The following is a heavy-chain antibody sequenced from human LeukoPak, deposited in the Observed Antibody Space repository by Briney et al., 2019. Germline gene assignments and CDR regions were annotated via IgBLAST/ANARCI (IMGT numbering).Heavy chain of an antibody. J-gene: IGHJ1*01. Sequence: PSETLSLTCTVSGGSISSYYWSWIRQPPGKGLEWIGYIYYSGSTNYNPSLKSRVTISVDTSKNQFSLQLNSVTPGDTAVYYCARDGAAAAGFQHWGQGTLVTVSS. D-gene: IGHD6-13*01. V-gene: IGHV4-59*12. CDR3: ARDGAAAAGFQH. CDR2: IYYSGST. CDR1: GGSISSYY.